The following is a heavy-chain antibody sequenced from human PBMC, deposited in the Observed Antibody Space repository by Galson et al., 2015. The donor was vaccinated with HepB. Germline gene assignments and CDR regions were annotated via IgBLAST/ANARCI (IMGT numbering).Heavy chain of an antibody. CDR3: ARARYSTSPPDY. Sequence: SVKVSCKASGYIFTNYGITWVRRAPGQGLEWMGWISAYNGNTDYVQKLQGRVTMTTDTSTSTAYMELRSLRFDDTAVYYCARARYSTSPPDYWGQGTLATVSS. CDR2: ISAYNGNT. CDR1: GYIFTNYG. J-gene: IGHJ4*02. V-gene: IGHV1-18*01. D-gene: IGHD6-6*01.